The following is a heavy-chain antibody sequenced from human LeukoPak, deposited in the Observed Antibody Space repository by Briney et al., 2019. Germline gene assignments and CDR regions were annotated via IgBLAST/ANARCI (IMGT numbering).Heavy chain of an antibody. CDR3: ARPRYDILTGYYSQFDY. CDR2: TIPILGIA. CDR1: AGTFGTNS. Sequence: SVTVACMVSAGTFGTNSTSWVRQAHEQGLEWMGRTIPILGIANNAQKFQGRVTITADKSTSTDYMELSSLRSEDTAVYYCARPRYDILTGYYSQFDYWGQGTLVTVSS. V-gene: IGHV1-69*02. J-gene: IGHJ4*02. D-gene: IGHD3-9*01.